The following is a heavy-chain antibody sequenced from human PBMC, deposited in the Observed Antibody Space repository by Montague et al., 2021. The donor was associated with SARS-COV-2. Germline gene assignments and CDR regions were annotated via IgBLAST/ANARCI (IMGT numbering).Heavy chain of an antibody. D-gene: IGHD5-12*01. CDR3: AKSLEKRGYRGYDLLDS. V-gene: IGHV3-30*18. Sequence: SLRLSCAASRFTFSSYGMHWVRQSPGKGLEWVALISDDGSKKYYEHSVRGRFTISRDNSKNTMYLQMNSLRPEDTAVYYCAKSLEKRGYRGYDLLDSWGQGTLVTVSS. CDR2: ISDDGSKK. J-gene: IGHJ4*02. CDR1: RFTFSSYG.